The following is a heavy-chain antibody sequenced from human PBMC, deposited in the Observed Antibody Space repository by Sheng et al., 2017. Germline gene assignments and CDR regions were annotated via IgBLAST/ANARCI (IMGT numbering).Heavy chain of an antibody. V-gene: IGHV1-2*02. CDR2: IDPDSGAT. Sequence: QVLLVQSGAEVKKPGASVKVSCMPSGYTFTAHYLHWVRQVPGQGLEWMGWIDPDSGATSYAQRFQGRITMTRDTSISTVYMELKRLTSDDTAVYYCATARDYRYDPWGQGTLVTVSS. J-gene: IGHJ5*02. CDR1: GYTFTAHY. D-gene: IGHD3-16*02. CDR3: ATARDYRYDP.